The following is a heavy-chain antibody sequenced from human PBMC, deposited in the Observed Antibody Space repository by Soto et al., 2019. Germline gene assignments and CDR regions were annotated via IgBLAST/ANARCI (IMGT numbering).Heavy chain of an antibody. CDR3: ARRRVTAIQGMDV. D-gene: IGHD2-21*02. CDR1: GYTFTSYY. J-gene: IGHJ6*02. V-gene: IGHV1-46*01. Sequence: ASVKVSCKASGYTFTSYYMHWARQAPGQGLEWMGIINPSGGSTSYAQKFQGRVTMTRDTSTSTVYMELSSLRSEDTAVYYCARRRVTAIQGMDVWGQGTTVTVSS. CDR2: INPSGGST.